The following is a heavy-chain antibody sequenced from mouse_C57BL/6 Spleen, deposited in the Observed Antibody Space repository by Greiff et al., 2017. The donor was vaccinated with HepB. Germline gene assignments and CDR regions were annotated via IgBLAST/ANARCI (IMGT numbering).Heavy chain of an antibody. Sequence: VQLQQPGAELVRPGSSVKLSCKASGYTFTSYWMDWVKQRPGQGLEWIGNIYPSDSETHYNQKFKDKATLTVDKSSSTAYMQLSSLTSEDSAVYYCARSKLDFDYWGQGTTLTVSS. J-gene: IGHJ2*01. V-gene: IGHV1-61*01. CDR2: IYPSDSET. CDR1: GYTFTSYW. CDR3: ARSKLDFDY.